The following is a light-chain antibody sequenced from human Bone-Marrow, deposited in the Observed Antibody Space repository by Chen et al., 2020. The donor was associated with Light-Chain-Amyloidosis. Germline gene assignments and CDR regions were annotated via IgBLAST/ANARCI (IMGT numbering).Light chain of an antibody. CDR3: QQYFITPYT. CDR1: QTVLYTSNNKNF. CDR2: WAS. J-gene: IGKJ2*01. V-gene: IGKV4-1*01. Sequence: DIVMTQSPDSLAVSLGERATINCKSSQTVLYTSNNKNFVAWYQQKPGQPPKLLIYWASTRESGVPDRFSRRGSGTDFTLTISSLQAEDVAVYYCQQYFITPYTFGQGTKLEIK.